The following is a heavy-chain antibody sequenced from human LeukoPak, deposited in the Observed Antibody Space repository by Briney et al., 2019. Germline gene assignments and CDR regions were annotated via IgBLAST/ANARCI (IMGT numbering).Heavy chain of an antibody. V-gene: IGHV4-34*01. CDR3: ARGRVTYYYDSSGYYYGV. J-gene: IGHJ4*02. CDR2: INHSGST. D-gene: IGHD3-22*01. Sequence: GSLRLSCGASGFTFSSYAMTWIRQPPGKGLEWIGEINHSGSTNYNPSLKSRVTISVDTSKNQFSLKLSSVTAADTAVYYCARGRVTYYYDSSGYYYGVWGQGTLVTVSS. CDR1: GFTFSSYA.